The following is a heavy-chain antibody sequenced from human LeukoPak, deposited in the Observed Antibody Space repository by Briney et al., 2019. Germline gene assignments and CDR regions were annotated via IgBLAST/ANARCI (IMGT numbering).Heavy chain of an antibody. CDR1: GYTFTGYY. D-gene: IGHD4-17*01. V-gene: IGHV1-2*02. J-gene: IGHJ4*02. CDR2: INPNSGGT. CDR3: ARLLSDSGTVSNY. Sequence: ASVKVSCKASGYTFTGYYMHWVRQAAGQGLEWMGWINPNSGGTNYAQKFQGKVTMTRDTSISTAYMELSRLRSDDTAVYYCARLLSDSGTVSNYWGQGTLVTVSS.